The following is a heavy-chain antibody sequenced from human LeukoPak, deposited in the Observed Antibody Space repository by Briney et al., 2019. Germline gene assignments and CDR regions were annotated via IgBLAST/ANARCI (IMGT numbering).Heavy chain of an antibody. CDR3: ARDFGIGKTYSSGVVY. CDR2: IWYDGSNK. D-gene: IGHD6-19*01. J-gene: IGHJ4*02. CDR1: GFTFCSYG. V-gene: IGHV3-33*01. Sequence: PGRSLRLSCAASGFTFCSYGMHWVRQAPGKGLEWVAVIWYDGSNKYYADSVKGRFTISRDNSKNTLYLQMNSLRAEDTAVYYCARDFGIGKTYSSGVVYWGQGTLVTVSS.